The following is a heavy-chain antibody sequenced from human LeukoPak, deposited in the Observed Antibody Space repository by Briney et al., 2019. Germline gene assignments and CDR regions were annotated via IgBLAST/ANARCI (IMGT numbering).Heavy chain of an antibody. CDR3: ARGPYYYYYMDV. V-gene: IGHV1-18*01. CDR2: IRPDNGYT. CDR1: YTFTNYA. J-gene: IGHJ6*03. Sequence: ASVKVSCEATYTFTNYAITWVRQAPGQGLEWMGWIRPDNGYTNYAQKFQGRVTMTTDTSTSTAYMELKSLRSDDTAVYYCARGPYYYYYMDVWGKGTTVTVSS.